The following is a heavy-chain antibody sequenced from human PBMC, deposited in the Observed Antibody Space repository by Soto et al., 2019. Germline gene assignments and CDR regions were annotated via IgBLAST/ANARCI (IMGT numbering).Heavy chain of an antibody. V-gene: IGHV1-58*01. CDR3: AAEPFPFRYNWFDP. Sequence: ASVKVSCKASGFTFTSSAVQWVRQARGQRLEWIGWIVVGSGNTNYAQKFQERVTITRDMSTSTAYMELSSLRSEDTAVYYCAAEPFPFRYNWFDPWGQGTRVTVSS. CDR2: IVVGSGNT. J-gene: IGHJ5*02. CDR1: GFTFTSSA.